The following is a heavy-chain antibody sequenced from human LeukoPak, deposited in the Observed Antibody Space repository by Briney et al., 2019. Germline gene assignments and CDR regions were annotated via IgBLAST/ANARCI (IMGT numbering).Heavy chain of an antibody. CDR1: GNTLTSYY. CDR2: INPSGGST. J-gene: IGHJ5*02. V-gene: IGHV1-46*01. Sequence: ASVKVSCKTTGNTLTSYYVHWVRQAPGQGLEWMGIINPSGGSTNCVQKFQGRVTMTRDTFAGTVYMELSSLRSEDTAVYYCARVLYGDFPWFDPWGQGTLVTV. CDR3: ARVLYGDFPWFDP. D-gene: IGHD4-17*01.